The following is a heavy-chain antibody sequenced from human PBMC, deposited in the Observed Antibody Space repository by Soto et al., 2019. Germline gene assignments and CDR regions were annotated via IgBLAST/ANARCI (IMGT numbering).Heavy chain of an antibody. V-gene: IGHV5-51*01. CDR3: ARLRGLSLSYMDV. Sequence: GESLRISCKGSGYSFTSYWIGGVRQMPGKGLEWMGIIYPGDSDTRYSPSFQGQVTISADKSISTAYLQWSSLKASDTAMYYCARLRGLSLSYMDVWGKGTTVTVSS. CDR2: IYPGDSDT. D-gene: IGHD2-15*01. CDR1: GYSFTSYW. J-gene: IGHJ6*03.